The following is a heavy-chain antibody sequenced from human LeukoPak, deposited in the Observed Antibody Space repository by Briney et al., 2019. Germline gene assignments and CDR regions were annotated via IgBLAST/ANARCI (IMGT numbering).Heavy chain of an antibody. V-gene: IGHV4-34*01. CDR1: GGSFSDFY. CDR3: VRGRRSIVVVPAARRGYYYMDV. J-gene: IGHJ6*03. CDR2: INHSGTT. Sequence: PSETLSLTCAVYGGSFSDFYGSWIRQPPGKGLEWIGEINHSGTTNYNPSLKSRVTISRDTSKNQFSLKLTSVTAADTAVYYCVRGRRSIVVVPAARRGYYYMDVWGNGNPVTVSS. D-gene: IGHD2-2*01.